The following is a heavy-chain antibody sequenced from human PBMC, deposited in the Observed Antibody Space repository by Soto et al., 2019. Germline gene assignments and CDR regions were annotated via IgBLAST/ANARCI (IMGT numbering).Heavy chain of an antibody. D-gene: IGHD4-17*01. V-gene: IGHV4-4*02. Sequence: QVQLQESGPGLVKPSGTLSLTCAVSGGSISSSNWWSWVRQPPGKGLEWIGEIYHSGSTNYNPSLKRRVTISVDKSKTPFSLKLSSVTAADTAVYYCARAPPPMPTVTLPCDYWGQGTLVTVSS. J-gene: IGHJ4*02. CDR2: IYHSGST. CDR3: ARAPPPMPTVTLPCDY. CDR1: GGSISSSNW.